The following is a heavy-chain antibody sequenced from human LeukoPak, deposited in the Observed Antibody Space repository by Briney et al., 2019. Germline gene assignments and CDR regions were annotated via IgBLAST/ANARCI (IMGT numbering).Heavy chain of an antibody. D-gene: IGHD1-26*01. CDR3: SRDKRVGATTGSLLDY. CDR2: ISSSSSTI. J-gene: IGHJ4*02. V-gene: IGHV3-48*01. CDR1: GFTFSSYS. Sequence: PGGSLRLSCAASGFTFSSYSMNWVRQAPGKGLEWVSYISSSSSTIYYADSVKGRFTISRDNAKNSLYLQMNSLRVEDTGVYYCSRDKRVGATTGSLLDYWGQGILVTVSS.